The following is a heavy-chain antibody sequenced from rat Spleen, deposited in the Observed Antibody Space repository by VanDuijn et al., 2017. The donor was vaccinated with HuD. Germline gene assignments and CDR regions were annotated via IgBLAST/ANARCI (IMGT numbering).Heavy chain of an antibody. D-gene: IGHD4-6*01. CDR1: GFTFSNYD. CDR2: INYDGSRI. Sequence: EVQLVESGGGLVQPGRSLKLSCAASGFTFSNYDMAWVRQAPTKGLEWVATINYDGSRIYYRDTVKGRFTISRDNAKSTLYLQMDSLRSEDTATYYCARHVGMLDYWGQGVLVTVSS. J-gene: IGHJ2*01. CDR3: ARHVGMLDY. V-gene: IGHV5-29*01.